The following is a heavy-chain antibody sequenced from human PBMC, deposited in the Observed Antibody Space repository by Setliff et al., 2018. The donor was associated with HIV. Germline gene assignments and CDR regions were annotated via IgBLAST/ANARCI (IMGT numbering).Heavy chain of an antibody. CDR1: GGTFSSYG. J-gene: IGHJ4*02. V-gene: IGHV1-18*01. Sequence: ASVKVSCKASGGTFSSYGITWVRQSPGQGLGWVGWINCYSGDSKFPEKLQGRVTMTTDTSTSKAYMELRSLRSDDTAVYYCARGPPIVVVPAALLTFDYWGQGTLVTVSS. D-gene: IGHD2-2*01. CDR3: ARGPPIVVVPAALLTFDY. CDR2: INCYSGDS.